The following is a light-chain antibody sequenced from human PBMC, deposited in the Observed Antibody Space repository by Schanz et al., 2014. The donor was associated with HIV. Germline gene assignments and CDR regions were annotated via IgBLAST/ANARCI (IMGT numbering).Light chain of an antibody. CDR3: QSFDSSLNGVV. J-gene: IGLJ3*02. Sequence: QSVLAQPPSVSGAPGQRVTISCTGTSSNIGAGYDVHWYQLLPGTAPTLLIFDNTNRPSGVPDRFSGSKSGPSASLAITGLQAEDEADYFCQSFDSSLNGVVFGGGTKVTVL. CDR1: SSNIGAGYD. V-gene: IGLV1-40*01. CDR2: DNT.